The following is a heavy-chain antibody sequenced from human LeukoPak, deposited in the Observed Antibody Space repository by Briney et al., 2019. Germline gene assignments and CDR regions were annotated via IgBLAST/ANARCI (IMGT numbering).Heavy chain of an antibody. CDR2: ISSSDSTI. D-gene: IGHD3-22*01. Sequence: GGSLRLSCAASAFTFSGYSVNWVRQAPGKGLEWVSYISSSDSTIYYADSVKGRFTISRDNAKNSLYLQMNSLRAEDTAVYYCAVDYYDTSGYSRGFWGQGTLVTVSS. CDR3: AVDYYDTSGYSRGF. V-gene: IGHV3-48*01. J-gene: IGHJ4*02. CDR1: AFTFSGYS.